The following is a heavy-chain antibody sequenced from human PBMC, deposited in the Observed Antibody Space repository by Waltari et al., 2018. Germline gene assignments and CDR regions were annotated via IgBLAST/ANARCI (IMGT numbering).Heavy chain of an antibody. CDR1: GGSISSYY. D-gene: IGHD3-10*02. V-gene: IGHV4-59*01. J-gene: IGHJ6*03. CDR2: IYYSGST. CDR3: ARGMFRYYYYYMDV. Sequence: QVQLQESGPGLVKPSETLSLTCTVSGGSISSYYWIWIRQPPGKGLAWIGYIYYSGSTNYNPSLKRRVTISVDTSKNQVSLKLSYVTAADTAVYYCARGMFRYYYYYMDVWGKGTTVTVSS.